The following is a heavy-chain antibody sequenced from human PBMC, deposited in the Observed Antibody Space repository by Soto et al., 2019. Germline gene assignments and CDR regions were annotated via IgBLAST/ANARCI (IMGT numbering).Heavy chain of an antibody. CDR2: IIPILGVA. D-gene: IGHD3-22*01. J-gene: IGHJ3*01. CDR3: AINYYDTASY. CDR1: GGTFSSYT. V-gene: IGHV1-69*02. Sequence: QVQLVQSGADVKKPGSSVKVSCKASGGTFSSYTISWVRQAPGQGLEWMGRIIPILGVANYAHKFQGRVXIXVDKSTSTAYMELSSLRSEDTAVYYCAINYYDTASYWGQGTMVTVSS.